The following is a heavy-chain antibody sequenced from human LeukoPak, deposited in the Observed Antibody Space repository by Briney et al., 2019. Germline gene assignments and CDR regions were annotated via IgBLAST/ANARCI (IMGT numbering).Heavy chain of an antibody. CDR2: INHSGST. CDR1: GGSFIGYY. Sequence: SETLSLTCAVYGGSFIGYYWSGIRQPPGKGLEWIGEINHSGSTNYNPSLKSRVTISVDTSKNQFSLKLSSVTAADTAVYYCARGGYYYGSGRSRNWFDPWGQGTLVTVSS. D-gene: IGHD3-10*01. J-gene: IGHJ5*02. CDR3: ARGGYYYGSGRSRNWFDP. V-gene: IGHV4-34*01.